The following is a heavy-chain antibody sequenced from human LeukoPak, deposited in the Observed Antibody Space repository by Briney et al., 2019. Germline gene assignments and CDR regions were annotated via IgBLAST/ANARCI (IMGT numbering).Heavy chain of an antibody. D-gene: IGHD3-22*01. V-gene: IGHV1-69*13. Sequence: GASVKVSCKASGGTFSNYAISWVRQAPGQGLEWMGGIIPIFETPGYAQKFQGRVTITADQSTSTAYMQLSSLRSEDTAVYYCASFSDSSGYQFDYWGQGSLVTVSS. CDR1: GGTFSNYA. J-gene: IGHJ4*02. CDR2: IIPIFETP. CDR3: ASFSDSSGYQFDY.